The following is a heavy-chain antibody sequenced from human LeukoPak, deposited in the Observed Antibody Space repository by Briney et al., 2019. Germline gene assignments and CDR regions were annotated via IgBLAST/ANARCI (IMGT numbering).Heavy chain of an antibody. J-gene: IGHJ3*02. V-gene: IGHV3-30*03. Sequence: GGSLRLSCAASGFTFSSYGMHWVRQAPGKGLEWVAVISYDGSNKYYADSVKGRFTISRDNSKNTLYLQMNSLRAEDTAVYYCARGEYYYDPGAFDIWGQGTMVTVSS. CDR3: ARGEYYYDPGAFDI. CDR1: GFTFSSYG. CDR2: ISYDGSNK. D-gene: IGHD3-22*01.